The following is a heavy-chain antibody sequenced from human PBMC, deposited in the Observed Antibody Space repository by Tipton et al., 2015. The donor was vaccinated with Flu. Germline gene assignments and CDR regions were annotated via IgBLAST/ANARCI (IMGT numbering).Heavy chain of an antibody. CDR2: ISYDGSNK. V-gene: IGHV3-30*01. Sequence: SLRLSCAASGFTFNSYSWHWVRQAPGKGLEWLAVISYDGSNKQYADSVKGRFTISRDNSKNTVYLQMNSLRAEDTAVYYCARILRYFDWLLESPGYWGQGTLVTVSS. CDR3: ARILRYFDWLLESPGY. J-gene: IGHJ4*02. CDR1: GFTFNSYS. D-gene: IGHD3-9*01.